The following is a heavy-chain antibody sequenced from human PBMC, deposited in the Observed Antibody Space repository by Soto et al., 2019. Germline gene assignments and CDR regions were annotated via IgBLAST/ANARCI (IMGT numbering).Heavy chain of an antibody. CDR2: ISSSGSTI. CDR1: GFTFSSYA. Sequence: GGSLRLSCAASGFTFSSYAMSWVRQAPGKGLGWVSYISSSGSTIYYADSVKGRFTISRDNAKNSLYLQMNSLRAEDTAVYYCARVKASGTTHPWGQGTLVTVSS. D-gene: IGHD4-17*01. V-gene: IGHV3-48*03. J-gene: IGHJ5*02. CDR3: ARVKASGTTHP.